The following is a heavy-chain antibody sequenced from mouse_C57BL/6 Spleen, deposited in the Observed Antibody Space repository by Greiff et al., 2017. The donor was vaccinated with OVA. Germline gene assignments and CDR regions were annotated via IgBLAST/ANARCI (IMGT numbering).Heavy chain of an antibody. CDR1: GFTFRSYG. CDR3: ARHDYDYDGWFAY. V-gene: IGHV5-6*01. Sequence: EVHLVESGGDLVKPGGSLKLSCAASGFTFRSYGMSWVRQTPDKRLEWVATMSSGGSYTYYPDSVKGRFTISRDNAKNTLYLQRSSLKSEDTAMYYCARHDYDYDGWFAYWGQGTLVTVSA. D-gene: IGHD2-4*01. J-gene: IGHJ3*01. CDR2: MSSGGSYT.